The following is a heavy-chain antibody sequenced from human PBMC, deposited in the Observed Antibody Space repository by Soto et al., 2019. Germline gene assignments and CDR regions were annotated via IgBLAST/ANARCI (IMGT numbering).Heavy chain of an antibody. D-gene: IGHD5-12*01. CDR1: GFTFSSYG. V-gene: IGHV3-30*18. Sequence: QVPLVESGGGVVQPGRSLRLSCAASGFTFSSYGMHWVRQAPGKGLEWVAVISYDGSNKYYADSVKGRFTISRDTSKNTLYLQMNSLRAEDTVMYYCAKDHGSGCDWLRVGDASDIWGQGTMVTVSS. CDR3: AKDHGSGCDWLRVGDASDI. CDR2: ISYDGSNK. J-gene: IGHJ3*02.